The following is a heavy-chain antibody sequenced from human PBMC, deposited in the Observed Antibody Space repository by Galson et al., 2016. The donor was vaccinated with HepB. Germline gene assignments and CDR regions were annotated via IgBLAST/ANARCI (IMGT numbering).Heavy chain of an antibody. Sequence: SVKVYCKASGYPFTSYYIHWVRQAPGQGLEWMGIINPSGGNTDSAQKFQGRVTITRDTSTSTVYMELSSLRSEDTAVYYCARDCSGNCDSGGLDSWGQGTLVTVSS. CDR3: ARDCSGNCDSGGLDS. CDR2: INPSGGNT. D-gene: IGHD2-15*01. CDR1: GYPFTSYY. J-gene: IGHJ4*02. V-gene: IGHV1-46*01.